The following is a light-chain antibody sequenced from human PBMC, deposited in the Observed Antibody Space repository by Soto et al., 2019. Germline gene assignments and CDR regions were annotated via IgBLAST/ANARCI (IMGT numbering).Light chain of an antibody. CDR3: QTWGTGIAV. CDR1: SGHNNYA. CDR2: LNIDGSH. V-gene: IGLV4-69*01. Sequence: QLVLTQSPSASASLGASVNLTCTLSSGHNNYAIAWHQQQPEKGPRYLMRLNIDGSHSKGDGIPDRFSGSSSGAERYLTISSLQSEDEADYYCQTWGTGIAVFGGGTKVTVL. J-gene: IGLJ2*01.